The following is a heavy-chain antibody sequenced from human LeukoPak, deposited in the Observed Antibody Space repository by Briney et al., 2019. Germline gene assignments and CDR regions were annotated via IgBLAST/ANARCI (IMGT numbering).Heavy chain of an antibody. D-gene: IGHD1-26*01. CDR1: GFTFDNYG. CDR3: ARTGGSYYFDY. CDR2: ISGSGDAA. Sequence: PGGSLRLSCAASGFTFDNYGMRWVRQAPGMGLEWVSTISGSGDAAYYADSVKGRFTISRDNSKNTLFLQMNSLRAEDTAVYYCARTGGSYYFDYWGQGTLVTVSS. V-gene: IGHV3-23*01. J-gene: IGHJ4*02.